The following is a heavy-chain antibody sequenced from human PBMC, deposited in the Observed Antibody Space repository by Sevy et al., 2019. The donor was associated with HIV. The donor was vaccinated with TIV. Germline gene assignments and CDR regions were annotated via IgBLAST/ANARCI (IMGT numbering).Heavy chain of an antibody. J-gene: IGHJ6*02. Sequence: GWSLRLSCAASGFTFSSYWMSWVRQAPGKGLEWVANIKQDGSEKYYVDSVKGRFTISRDNAKNSLYLQMNSLRAEDTDVYYCARVAYYDFWSGSLLGHYYYYGMDVWGQGTTVTVSS. D-gene: IGHD3-3*01. V-gene: IGHV3-7*01. CDR2: IKQDGSEK. CDR1: GFTFSSYW. CDR3: ARVAYYDFWSGSLLGHYYYYGMDV.